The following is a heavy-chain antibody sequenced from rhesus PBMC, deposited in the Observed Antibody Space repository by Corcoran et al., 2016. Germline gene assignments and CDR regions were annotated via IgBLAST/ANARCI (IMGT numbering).Heavy chain of an antibody. CDR2: VYWDDSK. Sequence: QVTLKESGPALVKPTQTLTLACSFSGFSFSTTGLGVGWFLPPPGKDPEWLALVYWDDSKYYGSSLNTRLTVFKDTSKNQVVLTVTHVDPLDTATYYCAREATSSGFLFDSWGQGVLVTVSS. V-gene: IGHV2-152*01. CDR3: AREATSSGFLFDS. J-gene: IGHJ4*01. D-gene: IGHD6-25*01. CDR1: GFSFSTTGLG.